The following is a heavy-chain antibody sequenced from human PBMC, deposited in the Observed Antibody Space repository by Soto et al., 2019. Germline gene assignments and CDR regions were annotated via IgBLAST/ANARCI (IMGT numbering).Heavy chain of an antibody. CDR2: MNPNSGNT. CDR1: GYTFTSYD. Sequence: ASVKVSCKASGYTFTSYDINWVRQATGQGLEWMGWMNPNSGNTGYAQRFQGRVTMTRNTSISTAYMELSSLRSEDTAVYYCARVGQRWGITIFGVVIAPFDPWGQGTLVTVSS. D-gene: IGHD3-3*01. CDR3: ARVGQRWGITIFGVVIAPFDP. J-gene: IGHJ5*02. V-gene: IGHV1-8*01.